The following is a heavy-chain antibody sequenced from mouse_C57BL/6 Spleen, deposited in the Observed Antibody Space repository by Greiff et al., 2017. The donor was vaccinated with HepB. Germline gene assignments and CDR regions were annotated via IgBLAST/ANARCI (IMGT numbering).Heavy chain of an antibody. Sequence: EVNLVESGGGLVKPGGSLKLSCAASGFTFSSYTMSWVRQTPEKRLEWVATISGGGGNTYYPDSVKGRFTISRDNAKNTLYLQMSSLRSEDTALYYGASHYGSSYPFDYWGQGTTLTVSS. J-gene: IGHJ2*01. D-gene: IGHD1-1*01. CDR1: GFTFSSYT. CDR3: ASHYGSSYPFDY. V-gene: IGHV5-9*01. CDR2: ISGGGGNT.